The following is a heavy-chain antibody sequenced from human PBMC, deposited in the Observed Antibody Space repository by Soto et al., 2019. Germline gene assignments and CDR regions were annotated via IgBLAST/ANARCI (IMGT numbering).Heavy chain of an antibody. CDR3: ARFRGSYGMDV. CDR2: IIPILGIP. Sequence: QVQLVQSGAEVNKPGSSVKVSCKASGGTFSSYTISWLRQAPGQGLEWMGRIIPILGIPNYAQKFQGRVTITADKSTSTAYMELSSLRSEDTAVDYCARFRGSYGMDVGGQGTTVTVSS. J-gene: IGHJ6*02. V-gene: IGHV1-69*02. CDR1: GGTFSSYT. D-gene: IGHD3-10*01.